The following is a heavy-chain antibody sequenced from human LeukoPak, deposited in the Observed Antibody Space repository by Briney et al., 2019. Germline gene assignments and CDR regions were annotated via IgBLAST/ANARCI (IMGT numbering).Heavy chain of an antibody. V-gene: IGHV4-30-4*01. CDR2: INYSGST. Sequence: PSETLSLTCTVCGGSISSGDYYWSWIRQPPGKGLEWIGYINYSGSTYYNPSLKSRVTISVDTSKNQFSLKLSSVTAADTAVYYCARGAYDILTGYLDDAFDIWGQGTMVTVSS. CDR3: ARGAYDILTGYLDDAFDI. J-gene: IGHJ3*02. D-gene: IGHD3-9*01. CDR1: GGSISSGDYY.